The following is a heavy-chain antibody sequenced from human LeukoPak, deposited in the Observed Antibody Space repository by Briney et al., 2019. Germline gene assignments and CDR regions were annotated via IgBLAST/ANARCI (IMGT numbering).Heavy chain of an antibody. CDR2: ISAYNGNT. CDR1: GYTFTSYG. CDR3: ARTSIAAHNPFDY. J-gene: IGHJ4*02. V-gene: IGHV1-18*01. D-gene: IGHD6-6*01. Sequence: GSAKVSCTASGYTFTSYGISWVRQARGQGLEWMGWISAYNGNTTYVQKLQGRVTITTDTSTSTAYTELGSLRSDATAVYYCARTSIAAHNPFDYWGQGTLVSVSS.